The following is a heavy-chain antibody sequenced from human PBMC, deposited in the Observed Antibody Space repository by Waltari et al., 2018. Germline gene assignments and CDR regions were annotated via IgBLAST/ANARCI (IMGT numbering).Heavy chain of an antibody. Sequence: QVQLQQWGAGLLKPSETLSLTCAVYGGSFSGYYWSWIRQPPGKGLEWIGEINHSGSTNYNPSLKSRVTISVDTSKNQFSLKLSSVTAADTAVYYCARGTTIFGVVDYWGQGTLVTVSS. CDR2: INHSGST. D-gene: IGHD3-3*01. V-gene: IGHV4-34*01. CDR1: GGSFSGYY. J-gene: IGHJ4*02. CDR3: ARGTTIFGVVDY.